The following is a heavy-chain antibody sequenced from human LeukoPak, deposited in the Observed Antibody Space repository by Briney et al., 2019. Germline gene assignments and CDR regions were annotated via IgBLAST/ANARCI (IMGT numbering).Heavy chain of an antibody. CDR1: GFTFSSYG. CDR3: RIAVAGTADY. CDR2: ISYDGSNK. J-gene: IGHJ4*02. Sequence: GGSLRLSCAASGFTFSSYGMHWVRQAPGKGLEWVAVISYDGSNKYYADSVKGRFTISRDNSKNTLYLQMNSLRAEDTAVYYCRIAVAGTADYWGQGTLVTVSS. D-gene: IGHD6-19*01. V-gene: IGHV3-30*03.